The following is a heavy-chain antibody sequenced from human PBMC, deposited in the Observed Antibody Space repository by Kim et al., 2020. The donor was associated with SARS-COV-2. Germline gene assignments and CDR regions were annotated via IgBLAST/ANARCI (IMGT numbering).Heavy chain of an antibody. Sequence: GGSLRLSCAASGFTFSSYVMTWVRQAPGKGLEWVSAISGGADITYYADSVKGRFTISRDNSKNTLYLQMSSLRVDDTAIYYCAKDQMGGVPDQFDYWGQGTLVTVSS. V-gene: IGHV3-23*01. D-gene: IGHD1-26*01. CDR2: ISGGADIT. J-gene: IGHJ4*02. CDR1: GFTFSSYV. CDR3: AKDQMGGVPDQFDY.